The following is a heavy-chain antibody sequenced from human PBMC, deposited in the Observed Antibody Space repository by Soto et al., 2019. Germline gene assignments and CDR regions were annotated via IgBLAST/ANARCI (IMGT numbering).Heavy chain of an antibody. V-gene: IGHV1-69*13. D-gene: IGHD5-18*01. CDR3: AFGRRGYSYGYYFDY. J-gene: IGHJ4*02. CDR1: GGTFSSYA. CDR2: IIPIFGTA. Sequence: SVKVSCKASGGTFSSYAISWVRQAPGQGLEWMGGIIPIFGTANYAQKFQGRVTITADESTSTAYMELSSPRSEDTAVYYCAFGRRGYSYGYYFDYWGQGTLVTVSS.